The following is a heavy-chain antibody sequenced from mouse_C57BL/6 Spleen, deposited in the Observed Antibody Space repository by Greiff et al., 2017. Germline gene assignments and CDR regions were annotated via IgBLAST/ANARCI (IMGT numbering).Heavy chain of an antibody. CDR3: AEALTSVVATRFAY. J-gene: IGHJ2*01. CDR2: IYPGDGDT. V-gene: IGHV1-82*01. D-gene: IGHD1-1*01. CDR1: GYAFSSSW. Sequence: VQLQQSGPELVKPGASVKISCKASGYAFSSSWMNWVKQRPGKGLEWIGRIYPGDGDTNYNGKFNGKAPLTADKSSSTAYMQLSSLTSENSAINVCAEALTSVVATRFAYWGQGTILTVSS.